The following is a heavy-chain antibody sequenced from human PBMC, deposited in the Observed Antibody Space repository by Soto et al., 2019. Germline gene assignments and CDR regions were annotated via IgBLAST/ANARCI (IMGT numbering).Heavy chain of an antibody. CDR2: IIPILGIA. J-gene: IGHJ6*02. D-gene: IGHD4-17*01. CDR3: ARGEATVTPYGMDV. V-gene: IGHV1-69*02. Sequence: ASVKVSCKASGGPFSSYTSSWVRQAPGQGLEWMGRIIPILGIANYAQKFQGWVTITGDKSTSTAYMERSRLRSEDTAVYYCARGEATVTPYGMDVWGQGTTVTVSS. CDR1: GGPFSSYT.